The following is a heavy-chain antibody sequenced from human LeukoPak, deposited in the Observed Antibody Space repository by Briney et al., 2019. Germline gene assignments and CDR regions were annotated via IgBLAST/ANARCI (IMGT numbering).Heavy chain of an antibody. D-gene: IGHD3-10*01. CDR2: INEDGTEK. J-gene: IGHJ4*02. CDR3: ARVPGIPYFDY. CDR1: GFTFMTYW. Sequence: GSLRLSCAASGFTFMTYWMNWVRQAPGKGLEWVAFINEDGTEKSYVDSVKGRFTISRDNAKKSLYLQMNSLRAEDTAVYYCARVPGIPYFDYWGQGTLVTVSS. V-gene: IGHV3-7*01.